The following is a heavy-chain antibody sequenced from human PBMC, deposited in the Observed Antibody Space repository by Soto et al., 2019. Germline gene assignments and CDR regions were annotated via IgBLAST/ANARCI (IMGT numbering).Heavy chain of an antibody. CDR2: ISYDGSNK. Sequence: GGSLRLSCAASGFTFSSYGMHWVRQAPGKGLEWVAVISYDGSNKYYADSVKGRFTISRDNSKNTLYLQMNSLRAEDTAVYYCAKPRYSYGFGWYWGQGTLVTVSS. D-gene: IGHD5-18*01. CDR1: GFTFSSYG. J-gene: IGHJ4*02. V-gene: IGHV3-30*18. CDR3: AKPRYSYGFGWY.